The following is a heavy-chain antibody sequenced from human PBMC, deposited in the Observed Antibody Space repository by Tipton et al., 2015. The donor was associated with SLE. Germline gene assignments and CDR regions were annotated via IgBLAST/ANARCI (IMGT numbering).Heavy chain of an antibody. D-gene: IGHD3-9*01. CDR2: IYYSGST. Sequence: TLSLTCTVSGGSISSSSYYWGWIRQPPGKRLEWIGSIYYSGSTYYNPSLKSRVTISVDTSENQFSLKLSSVTAADTAVYYCARQYDILTPLQHWGQGTLVTVSS. CDR3: ARQYDILTPLQH. V-gene: IGHV4-39*07. CDR1: GGSISSSSYY. J-gene: IGHJ1*01.